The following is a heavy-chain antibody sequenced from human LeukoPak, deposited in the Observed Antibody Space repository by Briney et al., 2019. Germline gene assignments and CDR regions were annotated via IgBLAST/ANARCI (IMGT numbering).Heavy chain of an antibody. Sequence: PGRSLRLSCAASGFTFDDYAMHWVRQAPGKGLEWVSGISWNSVSIGYADSVKGRFTISRDNAKNSLYLQMNSLRAEDTALYYCAKDNLRNHYDSSGPDYYYGMDVWGQGTTVTVSS. CDR3: AKDNLRNHYDSSGPDYYYGMDV. D-gene: IGHD3-22*01. V-gene: IGHV3-9*01. CDR1: GFTFDDYA. J-gene: IGHJ6*02. CDR2: ISWNSVSI.